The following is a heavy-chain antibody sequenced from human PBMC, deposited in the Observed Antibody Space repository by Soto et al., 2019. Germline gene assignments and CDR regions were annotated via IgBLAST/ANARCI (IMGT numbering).Heavy chain of an antibody. Sequence: EVQLVESGGGLVKPGGSLRLSCAASGFTFSSYSMNWVRQAAGKGLEWVSSISSSSSYIYYADSVKGRFTISRDNAKNSLYLQMNSLRAEDTAVYYCARDRAGVAGTFDYWGQGTLVTVSS. CDR1: GFTFSSYS. D-gene: IGHD6-19*01. V-gene: IGHV3-21*01. CDR3: ARDRAGVAGTFDY. J-gene: IGHJ4*02. CDR2: ISSSSSYI.